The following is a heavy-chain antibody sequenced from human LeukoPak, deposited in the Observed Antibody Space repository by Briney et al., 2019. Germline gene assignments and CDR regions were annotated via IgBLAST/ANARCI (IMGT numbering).Heavy chain of an antibody. V-gene: IGHV4-34*01. CDR3: ARGRGVWPRTHISAY. D-gene: IGHD2-21*01. Sequence: KASETLSLTCAVYGGSFSGYYWSWIRQPPGKGLEWIGEINHSGSTNYNPSLKSRVTISVDTSKNQFSLRLSSVTAADTAVYYCARGRGVWPRTHISAYWGQGTLVTVSS. CDR1: GGSFSGYY. J-gene: IGHJ4*02. CDR2: INHSGST.